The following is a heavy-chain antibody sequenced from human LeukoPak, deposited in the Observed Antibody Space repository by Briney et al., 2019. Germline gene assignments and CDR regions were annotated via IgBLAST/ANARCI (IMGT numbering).Heavy chain of an antibody. CDR1: GFNLSKDW. CDR2: IKEVGSEK. J-gene: IGHJ4*02. CDR3: ARAPHDY. Sequence: GGSLRHSCAPSGFNLSKDWMCWVRQALGVGLQWVANIKEVGSEKYYVYSEKRRFTISRDNAKNSLYPQMNSLRAEDTAVYYCARAPHDYWGQRTLVTVSS. V-gene: IGHV3-7*01.